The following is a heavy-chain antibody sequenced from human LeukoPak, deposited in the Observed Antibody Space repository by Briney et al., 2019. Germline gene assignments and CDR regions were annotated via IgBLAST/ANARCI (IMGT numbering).Heavy chain of an antibody. V-gene: IGHV3-15*01. CDR1: GFTFSNAW. CDR2: IKSKTDGGTT. Sequence: GGSLRLSCAASGFTFSNAWMSWVRQAPGKGLEWVGRIKSKTDGGTTDYAAPVKGRFTISRDDSKNTLYLQMNSLKTEDTAVYYCTTEPDCSSTSCYEISMSFDYWGQGTLVTVSS. D-gene: IGHD2-2*01. J-gene: IGHJ4*02. CDR3: TTEPDCSSTSCYEISMSFDY.